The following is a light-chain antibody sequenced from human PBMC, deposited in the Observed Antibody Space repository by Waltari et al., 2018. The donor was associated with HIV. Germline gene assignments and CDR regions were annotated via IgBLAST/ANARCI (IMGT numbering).Light chain of an antibody. CDR1: LLAQQY. V-gene: IGLV3-25*03. CDR2: HDT. J-gene: IGLJ1*01. Sequence: SYELIQPPSVSVSPGQTARITCSGDLLAQQYGYWYQQMPGLAPVLLIYHDTERPSGVPERFSGSSSGTTFTLTISGVQAEDGADYYCQSADSSGTYVFGTGTKVTVL. CDR3: QSADSSGTYV.